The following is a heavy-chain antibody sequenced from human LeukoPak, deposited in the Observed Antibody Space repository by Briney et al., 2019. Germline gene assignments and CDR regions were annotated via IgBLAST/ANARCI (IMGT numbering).Heavy chain of an antibody. J-gene: IGHJ5*02. Sequence: ASVKVSCKASGYTFTSYAMNWVRQAPGQGLEWMGWINTNTGNPTYAQGFTGRFVFSLDTSVSTAYLQISSLKAEDTAVYYCARDPPDYDYVWGIFPQDYRSLGFDPWGQGTLVTVSS. CDR3: ARDPPDYDYVWGIFPQDYRSLGFDP. CDR2: INTNTGNP. V-gene: IGHV7-4-1*02. D-gene: IGHD3-16*01. CDR1: GYTFTSYA.